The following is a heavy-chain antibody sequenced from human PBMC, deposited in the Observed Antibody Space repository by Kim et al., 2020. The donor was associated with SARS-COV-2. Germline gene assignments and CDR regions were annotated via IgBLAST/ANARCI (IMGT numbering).Heavy chain of an antibody. Sequence: GESLKISCKGSGSSFTSYWISWVRQMPGKGLEWMGRIDPSDSYTNYSPSFQGHVTISADKSISTAYLQWSSLKASDTAMYYCARHEEIAAAGEEQGFDYWGHVTLVTVSS. V-gene: IGHV5-10-1*01. CDR2: IDPSDSYT. J-gene: IGHJ4*01. CDR1: GSSFTSYW. D-gene: IGHD6-13*01. CDR3: ARHEEIAAAGEEQGFDY.